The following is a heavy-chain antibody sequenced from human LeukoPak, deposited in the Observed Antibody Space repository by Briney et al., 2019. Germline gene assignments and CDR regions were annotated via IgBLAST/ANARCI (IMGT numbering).Heavy chain of an antibody. V-gene: IGHV1-18*01. CDR3: ARDSLTTFGGVIVFAFDY. J-gene: IGHJ4*02. CDR1: GYTFTSYG. D-gene: IGHD3-16*02. Sequence: ASVKVSCKASGYTFTSYGISWVRQAPGQGLEWMGWISAYNGNTNYAQKLQGRVTMTTDTSTSTAYMELRSLRSDDTAVYYCARDSLTTFGGVIVFAFDYWGQGTLVTVSS. CDR2: ISAYNGNT.